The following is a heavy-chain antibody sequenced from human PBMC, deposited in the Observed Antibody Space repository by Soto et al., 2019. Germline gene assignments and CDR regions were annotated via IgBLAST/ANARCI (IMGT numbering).Heavy chain of an antibody. CDR3: THTPFYGDKLDY. D-gene: IGHD4-17*01. Sequence: QITLKESGPTLVKPTQTLTLTCTFSGFSLNTGGVGVVWIRQPPVKALEWLAVIYWDDDQRYSPSLKSRLTISTDTSKNQVVLTMTNMDPVDTATYYCTHTPFYGDKLDYWGQGALVTVSS. CDR2: IYWDDDQ. V-gene: IGHV2-5*02. J-gene: IGHJ4*02. CDR1: GFSLNTGGVG.